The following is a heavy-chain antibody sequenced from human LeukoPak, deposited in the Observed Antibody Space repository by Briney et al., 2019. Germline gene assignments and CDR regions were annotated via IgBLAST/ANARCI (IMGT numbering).Heavy chain of an antibody. Sequence: ASVKVSCKASGGTFSSYAISWVRQATGQGLEWMGWMNPNSGNTGYAQKFQGRVTMTRNTSISTAYMELSSLRSEDTAVYYCARVARPYYYGSGSDAFDIWGQGTMVTVSS. J-gene: IGHJ3*02. CDR3: ARVARPYYYGSGSDAFDI. CDR2: MNPNSGNT. V-gene: IGHV1-8*02. D-gene: IGHD3-10*01. CDR1: GGTFSSYA.